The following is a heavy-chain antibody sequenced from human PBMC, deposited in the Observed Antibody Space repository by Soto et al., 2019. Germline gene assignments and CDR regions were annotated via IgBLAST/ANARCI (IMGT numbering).Heavy chain of an antibody. CDR3: ARVPSSSYHYFDD. Sequence: EVQLVESGGGLVQPGGSLRLSCAASGFTVSSYYMSWVRQAPGKGLEWVSVIYSAGSADFADSVKGRFTISRDNSKNTLYLQMSSLRAEDTAVYYCARVPSSSYHYFDDWGQGTLVTVSS. J-gene: IGHJ4*02. V-gene: IGHV3-66*01. CDR2: IYSAGSA. D-gene: IGHD6-13*01. CDR1: GFTVSSYY.